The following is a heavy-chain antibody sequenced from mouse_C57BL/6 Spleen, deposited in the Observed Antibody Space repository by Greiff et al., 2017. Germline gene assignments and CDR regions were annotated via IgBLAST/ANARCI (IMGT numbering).Heavy chain of an antibody. CDR3: ARGGGYDYYYAMDY. V-gene: IGHV1-55*01. D-gene: IGHD2-2*01. CDR2: VYPGSGST. Sequence: VQLQQPGAELVKPGASVKMSCKASGYTFTSYWITWVKQRPGQGLEWIGDVYPGSGSTNYNEKFKSKATLTVDTSSSTAYMQLSSLTSEYSAVYYCARGGGYDYYYAMDYWGQGTSVTVSS. J-gene: IGHJ4*01. CDR1: GYTFTSYW.